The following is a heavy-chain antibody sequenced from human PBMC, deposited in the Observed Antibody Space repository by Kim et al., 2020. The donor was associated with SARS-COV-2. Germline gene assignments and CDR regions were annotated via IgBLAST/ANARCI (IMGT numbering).Heavy chain of an antibody. CDR3: ARKGAGEQWLGGDNWFDP. J-gene: IGHJ5*02. V-gene: IGHV3-11*01. Sequence: KGRFTISRDNAKNSLYLQMNSLRAEDTAVYYCARKGAGEQWLGGDNWFDPWGQGTLVTVSS. D-gene: IGHD6-19*01.